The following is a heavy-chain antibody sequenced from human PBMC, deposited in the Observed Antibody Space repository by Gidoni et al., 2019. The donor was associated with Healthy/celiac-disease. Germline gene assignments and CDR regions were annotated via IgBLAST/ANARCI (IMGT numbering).Heavy chain of an antibody. D-gene: IGHD6-19*01. CDR3: ARKCYSSGWYYFDY. CDR1: GFTFSDYY. V-gene: IGHV3-11*01. J-gene: IGHJ4*02. CDR2: VSSSGSTI. Sequence: RRPCAASGFTFSDYYMSWIRKAPGKGLEWVYYVSSSGSTIYYEDSVKGRFTISRDNAKNSLYLQMNSLRAEDTAVYYCARKCYSSGWYYFDYWGQGPRFTVSS.